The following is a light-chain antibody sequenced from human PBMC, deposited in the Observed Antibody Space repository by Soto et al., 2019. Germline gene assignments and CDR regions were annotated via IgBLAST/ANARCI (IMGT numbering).Light chain of an antibody. CDR2: GDN. CDR3: AAWDDSLNGHWV. CDR1: SSNIGRNT. J-gene: IGLJ3*02. Sequence: QSVLTQPPSASGTPGQRVTISCSGSSSNIGRNTVNWYQQLPRTAPKLLIYGDNQRPSGVPDRFSGSKSGTSASLAISGLQSEDEADYYCAAWDDSLNGHWVFGGGTKLTVL. V-gene: IGLV1-44*01.